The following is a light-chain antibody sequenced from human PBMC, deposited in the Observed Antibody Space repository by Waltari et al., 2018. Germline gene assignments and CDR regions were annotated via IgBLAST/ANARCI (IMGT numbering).Light chain of an antibody. J-gene: IGKJ2*01. CDR2: DAS. V-gene: IGKV1-5*01. Sequence: DIQMTQSHPTLSASVGDRVTITCLASQSISSWLAWYQQKPGKAPNLLIYDASSLESGVPSRFSGSGSGTEFTLTISSLQPDDFATYYCQQYNNYFPYTFGQGTKLEIK. CDR1: QSISSW. CDR3: QQYNNYFPYT.